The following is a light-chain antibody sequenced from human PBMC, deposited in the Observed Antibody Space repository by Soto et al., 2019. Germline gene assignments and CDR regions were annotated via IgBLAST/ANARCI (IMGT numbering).Light chain of an antibody. J-gene: IGLJ1*01. Sequence: QSALTQPASVSGSPGQSITISCAGTSRDVGGYNSVSWYQQHPGKAPKLLIYEVTNRPSGVSNRSSGPKSGKTASLAISGLQPKYEADYSGCSYTSGSALHVLGPGTKHTV. CDR1: SRDVGGYNS. CDR2: EVT. V-gene: IGLV2-14*01. CDR3: CSYTSGSALHV.